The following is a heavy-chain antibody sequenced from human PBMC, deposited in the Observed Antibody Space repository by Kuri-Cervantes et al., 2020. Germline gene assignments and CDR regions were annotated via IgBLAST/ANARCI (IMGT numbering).Heavy chain of an antibody. Sequence: GESLKISCAASGFTVSSNYMSWVRQAPGKGLEWVSVIYSDGSTYYADSVKDRFTISRDNSKNTLYLQMSSLRAEDTAVYYCARGRQRLLHYWGQGTLVTVSS. V-gene: IGHV3-66*01. D-gene: IGHD6-25*01. CDR2: IYSDGST. CDR3: ARGRQRLLHY. CDR1: GFTVSSNY. J-gene: IGHJ4*02.